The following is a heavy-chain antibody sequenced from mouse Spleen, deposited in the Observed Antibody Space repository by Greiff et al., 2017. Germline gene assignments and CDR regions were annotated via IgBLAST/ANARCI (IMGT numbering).Heavy chain of an antibody. J-gene: IGHJ3*01. CDR2: IYPRSGNT. Sequence: QVQLQQSGAELARPGASVKLSCKASGYTFTSYGISWVKQRTGQGLEWIGEIYPRSGNTYYNEKFKGKATLTADKSSSTAYMELRSLTSEDSAVYFCARWDYDGSWAYWGQGTLVTVSA. CDR1: GYTFTSYG. CDR3: ARWDYDGSWAY. D-gene: IGHD1-1*01. V-gene: IGHV1-81*01.